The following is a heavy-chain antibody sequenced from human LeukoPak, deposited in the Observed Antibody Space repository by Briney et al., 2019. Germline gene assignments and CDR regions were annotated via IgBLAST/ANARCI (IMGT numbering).Heavy chain of an antibody. J-gene: IGHJ6*02. CDR2: IYPGDSDT. CDR1: GYSFTSYW. V-gene: IGHV5-51*01. D-gene: IGHD4-17*01. Sequence: GESLKISCKGSGYSFTSYWIGWVRQMPGKGLEWMGIIYPGDSDTRYSPSFQGQVTISADKSISTVYLQWSSLKASDTAMYYCARGMTTVTAYYYGMDVWGQGTTVTVSS. CDR3: ARGMTTVTAYYYGMDV.